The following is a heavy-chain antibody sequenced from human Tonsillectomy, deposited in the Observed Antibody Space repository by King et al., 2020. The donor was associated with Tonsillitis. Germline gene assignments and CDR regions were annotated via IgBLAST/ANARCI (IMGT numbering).Heavy chain of an antibody. CDR3: AAEVERLFIDY. CDR1: GFTFSSYG. V-gene: IGHV3-30*03. Sequence: VQLVESGGGVVQPGRSLRLSCAASGFTFSSYGMHWVRQSPGKGLEWVAVISYDGSNEYYADSVKGRFTISRDNSKNTLYLQMNSLRAEDTAVYYCAAEVERLFIDYWGQGSLVPVSS. CDR2: ISYDGSNE. J-gene: IGHJ4*02. D-gene: IGHD3-3*01.